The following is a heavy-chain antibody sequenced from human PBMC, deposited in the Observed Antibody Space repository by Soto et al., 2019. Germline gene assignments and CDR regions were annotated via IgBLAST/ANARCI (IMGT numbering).Heavy chain of an antibody. J-gene: IGHJ4*02. CDR1: GFTFSDYA. D-gene: IGHD6-19*01. CDR3: AKGGRKWLVTSDFTF. V-gene: IGHV3-30*18. CDR2: VSHDGRNT. Sequence: VQLVESGGGVVQPGRSLRLACAASGFTFSDYAMHWVRQAPGKGLEWVAVVSHDGRNTHYADSVKGRFTISRDSTTNTVSLEMTSLRAEDTAVYYCAKGGRKWLVTSDFTFWGQGALVTVSS.